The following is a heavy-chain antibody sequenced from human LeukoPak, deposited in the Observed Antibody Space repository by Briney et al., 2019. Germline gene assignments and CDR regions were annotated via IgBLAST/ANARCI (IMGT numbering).Heavy chain of an antibody. CDR1: GFTFDDYA. V-gene: IGHV3-9*01. D-gene: IGHD4-17*01. CDR3: AKWSTSNFGDFGHFDY. J-gene: IGHJ4*02. Sequence: PGRSLRLSCAASGFTFDDYAMHWVRQAPGKGLEWVSGISWNSGSIGYADSVKGRFTISRDNAKNSLYLQMNSLRAEDTALYYCAKWSTSNFGDFGHFDYWGQGTLVTVSS. CDR2: ISWNSGSI.